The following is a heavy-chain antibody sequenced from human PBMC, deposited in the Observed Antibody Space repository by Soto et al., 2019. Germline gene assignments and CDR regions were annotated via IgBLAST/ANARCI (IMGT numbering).Heavy chain of an antibody. V-gene: IGHV3-23*01. CDR1: GFTFSSYA. D-gene: IGHD6-13*01. Sequence: EVQLLESGGGLVQPGGSLRLSCAASGFTFSSYAMSWVRQAPGKGLEWVSAISGRGGSTYYADSVKGRFTISRDNSKNTLYLPMNSLRAADTAVYYCAKWAIAAAGKTIAYWGQGTLVTVSS. J-gene: IGHJ4*02. CDR2: ISGRGGST. CDR3: AKWAIAAAGKTIAY.